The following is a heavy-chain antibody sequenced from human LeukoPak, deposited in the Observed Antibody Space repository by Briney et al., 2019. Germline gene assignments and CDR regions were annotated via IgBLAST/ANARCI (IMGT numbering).Heavy chain of an antibody. V-gene: IGHV1-8*01. CDR3: ARGVVVVPAAMLWFDP. CDR1: GYTFTSYD. Sequence: ASVKVSCKASGYTFTSYDINCVRQATGQGLEWMGWMSPNSGSTGYAQKFQGRVTMTRNTSISTAYMELSSLRSEDTAVYYCARGVVVVPAAMLWFDPWGQGTLVTVSS. J-gene: IGHJ5*02. CDR2: MSPNSGST. D-gene: IGHD2-2*01.